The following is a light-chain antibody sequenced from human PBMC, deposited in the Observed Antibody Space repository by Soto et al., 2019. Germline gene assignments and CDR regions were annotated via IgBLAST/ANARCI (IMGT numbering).Light chain of an antibody. CDR2: SDS. J-gene: IGLJ3*02. CDR3: AGWDDSLDGPML. CDR1: SSNIGSNT. V-gene: IGLV1-44*01. Sequence: QSVLTQPPSVSWTPGQRVTISCSGSSSNIGSNTVNWYQQRPGTAPKLLIYSDSQRPSGVPDRFSGSKSGTSASLAITGLQSEDEADYYCAGWDDSLDGPMLFGGGTQLTVL.